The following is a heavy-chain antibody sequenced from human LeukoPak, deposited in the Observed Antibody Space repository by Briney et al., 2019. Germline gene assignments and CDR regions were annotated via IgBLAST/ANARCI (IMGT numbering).Heavy chain of an antibody. CDR2: IYYSGST. J-gene: IGHJ4*02. Sequence: SETLSLTYTVSGGPISSSSYYWGWIRQPPGKGLEWIGSIYYSGSTYYNPSLKSRVTISVDTSKNQFSLKVNSVTAADTAVYYCARHSRFPPDYWGQGTLVTVSS. CDR3: ARHSRFPPDY. CDR1: GGPISSSSYY. V-gene: IGHV4-39*01.